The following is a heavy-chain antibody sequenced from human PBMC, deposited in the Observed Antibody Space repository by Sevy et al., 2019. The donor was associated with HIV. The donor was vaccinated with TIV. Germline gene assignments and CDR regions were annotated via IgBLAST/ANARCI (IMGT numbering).Heavy chain of an antibody. J-gene: IGHJ4*02. CDR2: ISSSSSDI. Sequence: GGSLRLSCAASGFTFSSYGMNWVRQAPGKGLEWISYISSSSSDIYYADSVKGRFTVSRDNVGNSLYLQMNSLRAEDTALYYCARVVWGSYRYDDYWGQGTLVTVSS. V-gene: IGHV3-48*01. D-gene: IGHD3-16*02. CDR1: GFTFSSYG. CDR3: ARVVWGSYRYDDY.